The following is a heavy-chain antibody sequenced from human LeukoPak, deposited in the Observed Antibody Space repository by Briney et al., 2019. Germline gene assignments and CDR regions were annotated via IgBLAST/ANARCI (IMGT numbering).Heavy chain of an antibody. Sequence: GGSQRLSCAASGFTFSRYDMHWVRQAPGKGPEWVAVISYDGNNQYYADSVKGRFTISRDNSKNTLYLQMNSLRAEDTAVYYCAKSWGIFTYYFDYWGQGTLVTVSS. D-gene: IGHD3-16*01. CDR1: GFTFSRYD. CDR3: AKSWGIFTYYFDY. CDR2: ISYDGNNQ. J-gene: IGHJ4*02. V-gene: IGHV3-30*18.